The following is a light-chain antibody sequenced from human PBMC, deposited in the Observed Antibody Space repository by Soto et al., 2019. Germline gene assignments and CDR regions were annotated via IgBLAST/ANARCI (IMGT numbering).Light chain of an antibody. J-gene: IGKJ2*01. CDR2: GAS. V-gene: IGKV3-20*01. CDR1: QSVSRNY. Sequence: EIVLTQSPGTLSLSPGERVTLSCRASQSVSRNYLAWYQQKPGQAPRLLIYGASSRAPGIPDRFSGSGSGTDFTLSVARLEPADFAVFYCQQYGSSPPTFGQGTNLEIK. CDR3: QQYGSSPPT.